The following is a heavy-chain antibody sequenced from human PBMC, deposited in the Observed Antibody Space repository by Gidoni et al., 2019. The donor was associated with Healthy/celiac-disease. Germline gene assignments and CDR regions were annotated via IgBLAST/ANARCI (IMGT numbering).Heavy chain of an antibody. D-gene: IGHD3-22*01. CDR2: RSYDGSNK. V-gene: IGHV3-30*03. CDR3: ATEITMIVEDY. Sequence: QVQLVESGGGVVQPGRSLRLSCAASGFTFSSDGMHWVRQAPGKGLEWVAVRSYDGSNKYYADSVKGRFTISRDNSKNTLYLQMNSLRAEDTAVYYCATEITMIVEDYWGQGTLVTVSS. J-gene: IGHJ4*02. CDR1: GFTFSSDG.